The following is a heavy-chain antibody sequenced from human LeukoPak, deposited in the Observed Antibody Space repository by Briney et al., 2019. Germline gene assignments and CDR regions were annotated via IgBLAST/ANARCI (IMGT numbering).Heavy chain of an antibody. CDR1: GFTFSSYW. V-gene: IGHV3-74*01. CDR2: ISSDGSST. J-gene: IGHJ4*02. D-gene: IGHD1-26*01. CDR3: ASTPRGIGDY. Sequence: PGGSLRLSCAASGFTFSSYWMHGVRQAPGKGPGWVARISSDGSSTDYADSVKGRFTISRDNAKNTLYLQMNSPRDDDTAVYYYASTPRGIGDYWGQGTLVTVSS.